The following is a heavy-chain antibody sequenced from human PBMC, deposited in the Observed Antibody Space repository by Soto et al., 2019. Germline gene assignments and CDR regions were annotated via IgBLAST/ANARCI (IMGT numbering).Heavy chain of an antibody. CDR3: ARGPMTTVVFYNWFDP. CDR1: GCPFSGYG. CDR2: ISSSSSTI. Sequence: GVPMILSCGAAGCPFSGYGRSWVRPATGKGLEWVSYISSSSSTIYYADSVKGRFTTSRDNAKNSLYLQMNSLRDEDTAVYYCARGPMTTVVFYNWFDPWGQGTLVTVSS. D-gene: IGHD4-17*01. J-gene: IGHJ5*02. V-gene: IGHV3-48*02.